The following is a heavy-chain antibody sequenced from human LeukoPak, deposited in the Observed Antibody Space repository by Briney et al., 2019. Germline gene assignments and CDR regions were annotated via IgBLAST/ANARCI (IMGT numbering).Heavy chain of an antibody. CDR2: LVYDGFYK. CDR1: GFTFSNYG. J-gene: IGHJ6*02. V-gene: IGHV3-30*18. D-gene: IGHD3-10*01. CDR3: AKDLIARVRGSPMDV. Sequence: PGGSLRLSCAASGFTFSNYGMQWVRQAPGKGLEWVALLVYDGFYKYYADSVKGRFTISRDDSTNTVYLHLSSLRAEDTAVYYCAKDLIARVRGSPMDVWGQGTRVIVSS.